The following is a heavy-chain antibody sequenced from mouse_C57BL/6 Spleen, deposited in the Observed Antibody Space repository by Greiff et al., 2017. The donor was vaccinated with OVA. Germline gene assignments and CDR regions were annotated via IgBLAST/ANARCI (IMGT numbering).Heavy chain of an antibody. Sequence: VQLKQSGAELVRPGASVKLSCTASGFNIKDDYMHWVKQRPEQGLEWIGWIDPENGDTEYASKFQGKATITADTSSNTAYLQLSSLTSEDTAVYYCTRPHYYGSSYVYFDYWGQGTTLTVSS. V-gene: IGHV14-4*01. J-gene: IGHJ2*01. CDR2: IDPENGDT. CDR3: TRPHYYGSSYVYFDY. D-gene: IGHD1-1*01. CDR1: GFNIKDDY.